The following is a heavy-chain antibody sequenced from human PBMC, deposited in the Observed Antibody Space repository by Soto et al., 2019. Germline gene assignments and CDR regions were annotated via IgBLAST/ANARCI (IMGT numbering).Heavy chain of an antibody. J-gene: IGHJ4*02. D-gene: IGHD6-13*01. Sequence: PGGSLRLSCAASGFTFRNYGMNWVRQAPGKGLEWVANIKQDGTEKYYVDSVKGRFTISRDNAKNSLYLQMNSLRAEDTAVYYCARDQYRSSWYGYWGQGTLVTVSS. CDR2: IKQDGTEK. CDR3: ARDQYRSSWYGY. V-gene: IGHV3-7*01. CDR1: GFTFRNYG.